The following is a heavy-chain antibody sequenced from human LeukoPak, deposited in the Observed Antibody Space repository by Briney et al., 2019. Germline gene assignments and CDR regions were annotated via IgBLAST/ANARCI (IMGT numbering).Heavy chain of an antibody. CDR3: ARGSHAYFDAFDI. Sequence: PSETLSLTCTVSGGSISGNYYWSCIRPPAGKGLEWIGRIYARGNTNYNPSLTSRVTISVDTSKNQFSLKLSSVTAADTAVYFCARGSHAYFDAFDIWGQGTMVTVSS. D-gene: IGHD2/OR15-2a*01. CDR1: GGSISGNYY. V-gene: IGHV4-61*02. CDR2: IYARGNT. J-gene: IGHJ3*02.